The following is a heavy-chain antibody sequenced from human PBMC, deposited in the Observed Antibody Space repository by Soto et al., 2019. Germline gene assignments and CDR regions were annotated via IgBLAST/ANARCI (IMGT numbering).Heavy chain of an antibody. D-gene: IGHD5-12*01. J-gene: IGHJ4*02. CDR1: GFSLSTSGVG. V-gene: IGHV2-5*02. CDR2: IYWDDDK. Sequence: QITLKESGPTLVKPTQTLTLTCTFSGFSLSTSGVGVGWIRQPPGKALECLALIYWDDDKPYSPSLKSRLTITKDTSKNQVVLTMTHKHPVDTATYYCAHVYGGYDNFDYWGQGTLFTVSS. CDR3: AHVYGGYDNFDY.